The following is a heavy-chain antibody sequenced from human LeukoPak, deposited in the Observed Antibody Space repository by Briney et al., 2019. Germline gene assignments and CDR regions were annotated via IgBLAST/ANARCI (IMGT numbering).Heavy chain of an antibody. D-gene: IGHD2-15*01. J-gene: IGHJ3*02. CDR1: GGSFSGYY. CDR3: ARGPPTRPRIGGGWTRYTKAHAFDI. CDR2: INHSGST. V-gene: IGHV4-34*01. Sequence: SETLSLTCAVYGGSFSGYYWSRIRQPPGKGLEWIGEINHSGSTNYNPSLKSRVTISVDTSKNQFSLKLSSVTAADTAVYYCARGPPTRPRIGGGWTRYTKAHAFDIWGQGTMVTVSS.